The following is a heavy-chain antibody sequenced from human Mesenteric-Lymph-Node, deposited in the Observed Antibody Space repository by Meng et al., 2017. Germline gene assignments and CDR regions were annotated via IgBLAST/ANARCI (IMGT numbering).Heavy chain of an antibody. J-gene: IGHJ3*02. Sequence: GESLKISCAASGFTFSSYAMHWVRQAPGKGLEWVAVISYDGSNKYYADSVKGRFTISRDNAKNSLYLQMNSLRAEDTAVYYCASARVLKVNAAFDIWGQGTMVTVSS. V-gene: IGHV3-30*07. D-gene: IGHD6-6*01. CDR2: ISYDGSNK. CDR3: ASARVLKVNAAFDI. CDR1: GFTFSSYA.